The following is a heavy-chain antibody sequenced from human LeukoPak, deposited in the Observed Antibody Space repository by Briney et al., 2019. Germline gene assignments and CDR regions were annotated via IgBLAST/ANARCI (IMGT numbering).Heavy chain of an antibody. CDR3: ARKAQYNGHYPLDY. CDR2: TSDRGDYT. Sequence: GGSLRLSCAASGFTFTSYSMSWVRHAPGMGLEWVSGTSDRGDYTYYTDSVKGRFTISRDSSKNTLFLQMNSLRAEDTALYFCARKAQYNGHYPLDYWGQGTLVTVSS. J-gene: IGHJ4*02. V-gene: IGHV3-23*01. D-gene: IGHD1-7*01. CDR1: GFTFTSYS.